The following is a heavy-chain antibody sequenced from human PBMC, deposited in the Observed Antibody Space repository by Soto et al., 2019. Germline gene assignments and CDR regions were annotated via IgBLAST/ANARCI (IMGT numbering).Heavy chain of an antibody. V-gene: IGHV3-15*01. CDR3: VDGWNDF. D-gene: IGHD1-1*01. CDR1: GFIFSSAW. J-gene: IGHJ4*02. CDR2: IKSKSGGGTR. Sequence: EVQVVESGGDLVKPGGSLRLSCETSGFIFSSAWMSWVRQAPGKGLEWVGRIKSKSGGGTRDYAASVNGRLKISRDESKAAVYLKMNRLTAEDTAVSDCVDGWNDFWGQGTLVTVSS.